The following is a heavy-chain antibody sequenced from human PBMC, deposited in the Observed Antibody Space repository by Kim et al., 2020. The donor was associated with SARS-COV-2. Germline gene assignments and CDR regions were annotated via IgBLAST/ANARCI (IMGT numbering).Heavy chain of an antibody. CDR3: ARGFRGLSQGYYFDY. J-gene: IGHJ4*01. Sequence: SETLSLTCTVSGGSVSSGSYYWSWIRQPPGKGLEWIGYIYYSGSTNYNPSLKSRVTISVDTSKNQFSLKLSSVTAADTAVYYCARGFRGLSQGYYFDYWG. CDR1: GGSVSSGSYY. V-gene: IGHV4-61*01. CDR2: IYYSGST. D-gene: IGHD3-16*01.